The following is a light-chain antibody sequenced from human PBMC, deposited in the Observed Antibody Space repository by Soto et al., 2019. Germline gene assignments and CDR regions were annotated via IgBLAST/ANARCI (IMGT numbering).Light chain of an antibody. CDR1: QGISND. CDR2: AAS. Sequence: ALQITQHPSSPSASVGDRVTITSAASQGISNDLVCYQQKPGNAPTLLIYAASSLQCEVPSRFSGSGSGTDFPLTISPLQPEDFAYYYRLQDYKDPLTFGGGTKVDI. CDR3: LQDYKDPLT. J-gene: IGKJ4*01. V-gene: IGKV1-6*01.